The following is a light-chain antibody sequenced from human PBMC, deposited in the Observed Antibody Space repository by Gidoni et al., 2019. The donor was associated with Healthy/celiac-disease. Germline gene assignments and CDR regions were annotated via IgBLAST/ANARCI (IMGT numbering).Light chain of an antibody. CDR1: SSNIGAGYD. CDR2: GNS. CDR3: QSYDSRLSGKV. Sequence: QSVLPQPPSVSGAPGQRVTISCTGSSSNIGAGYDVHWYQQLPGTAPKLLIYGNSNRPSGAPNRFSGSKSGTSASLAITGLQAEDEADYYCQSYDSRLSGKVFGGGTKLTVL. J-gene: IGLJ3*02. V-gene: IGLV1-40*01.